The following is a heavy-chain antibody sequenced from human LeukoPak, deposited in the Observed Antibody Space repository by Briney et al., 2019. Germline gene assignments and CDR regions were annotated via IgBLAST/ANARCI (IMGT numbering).Heavy chain of an antibody. J-gene: IGHJ4*02. CDR1: GDSVSSNSAA. CDR2: TYYRSKWYN. V-gene: IGHV6-1*01. Sequence: SQTLSLTCAISGDSVSSNSAAWNWIRQSPSRGLEWLGRTYYRSKWYNDYAVSVESRITINPDTSKNQFSLQLNSVTPEDTAVYYCAREVGCSSTSCLGPYDYWGQGTLVTVSS. D-gene: IGHD2-2*01. CDR3: AREVGCSSTSCLGPYDY.